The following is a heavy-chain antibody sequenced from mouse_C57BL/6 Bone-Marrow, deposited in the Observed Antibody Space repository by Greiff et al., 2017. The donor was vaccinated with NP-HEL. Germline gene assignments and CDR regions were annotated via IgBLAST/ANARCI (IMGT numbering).Heavy chain of an antibody. V-gene: IGHV14-3*01. Sequence: VQLQQSVAELVRPGASVKLSCTASGFTIKNTYMHWVKQRPEQGLEWIGRIDPANGNTKYAPKFKGKATITADTSSNTAYLQLSSLTSEDTAIYYGASVLITTGVSRYDFEDRGQGTTLTVAS. CDR3: ASVLITTGVSRYDFED. D-gene: IGHD1-1*01. CDR2: IDPANGNT. CDR1: GFTIKNTY. J-gene: IGHJ2*01.